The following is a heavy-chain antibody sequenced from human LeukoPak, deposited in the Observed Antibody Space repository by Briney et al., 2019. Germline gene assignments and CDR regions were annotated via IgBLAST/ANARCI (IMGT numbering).Heavy chain of an antibody. J-gene: IGHJ4*02. D-gene: IGHD3-3*01. Sequence: GGSLRLSCAASGCTFGSYAMSWVRQAPGKGLEWVSAISGSAGSTYYADSVKGRFTISRDNSKNALYLQMNSLRAEDTAVHYCARFPYYDFGNGYYPLFDYWGQGTLVTVSS. CDR2: ISGSAGST. CDR3: ARFPYYDFGNGYYPLFDY. V-gene: IGHV3-23*01. CDR1: GCTFGSYA.